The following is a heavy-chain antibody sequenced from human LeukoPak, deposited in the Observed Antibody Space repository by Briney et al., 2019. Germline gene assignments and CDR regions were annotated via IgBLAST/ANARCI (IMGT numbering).Heavy chain of an antibody. V-gene: IGHV3-48*03. Sequence: PGGSLRLSCAASGFTFSSYEMNWVRQAPGKGLEWVSYISSRATAIYYADSVKGRFTISRDNAKNSLYLQMNSLRAEDTAVYYCAREVRYFALGDYWGQGTLVTVSS. D-gene: IGHD3-9*01. CDR2: ISSRATAI. CDR3: AREVRYFALGDY. CDR1: GFTFSSYE. J-gene: IGHJ4*02.